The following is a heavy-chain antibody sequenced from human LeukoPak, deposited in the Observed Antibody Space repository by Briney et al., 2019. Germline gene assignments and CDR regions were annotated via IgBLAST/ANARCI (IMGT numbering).Heavy chain of an antibody. Sequence: ASVKVSCKASGYTFSTYPMNWVRQAPGQGLEWMGWISAYNGNTNYAQKLQGRVTMTTDTSTSTAYMELRSLRSDDTAVYYCARVGAVAATNWFDPWGQGTLVTVSS. J-gene: IGHJ5*02. D-gene: IGHD6-19*01. V-gene: IGHV1-18*01. CDR1: GYTFSTYP. CDR3: ARVGAVAATNWFDP. CDR2: ISAYNGNT.